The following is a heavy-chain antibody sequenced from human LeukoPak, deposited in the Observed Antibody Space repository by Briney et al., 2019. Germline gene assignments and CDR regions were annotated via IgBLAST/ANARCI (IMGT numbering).Heavy chain of an antibody. CDR3: ARDPTLDYGDSWFDP. Sequence: PGGSLRLSCAASGFTFSSYSMNWVRQAPGKGLEWVSSISSSSSYIYYADSVKGRFTISRDNAKNSLYLQMNSLRAEDTAVYYCARDPTLDYGDSWFDPWGQGTLVTVSS. CDR1: GFTFSSYS. D-gene: IGHD4-17*01. J-gene: IGHJ5*02. V-gene: IGHV3-21*01. CDR2: ISSSSSYI.